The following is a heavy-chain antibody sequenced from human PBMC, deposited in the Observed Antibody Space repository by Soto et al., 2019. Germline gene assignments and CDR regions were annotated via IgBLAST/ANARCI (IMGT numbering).Heavy chain of an antibody. J-gene: IGHJ4*02. Sequence: QVQLQESGPGLVKPSETLSLTCTVSGGSVSSGSYYWSWIRQPPGKGLEWIGYIYYSGGTNYNPSIMRRGTGSVDTSKNRFSPRLSSVTAEDTAVYYGARLLPYDGSGDVGFDYWGQATLVSVSS. CDR3: ARLLPYDGSGDVGFDY. CDR2: IYYSGGT. CDR1: GGSVSSGSYY. V-gene: IGHV4-61*01. D-gene: IGHD3-22*01.